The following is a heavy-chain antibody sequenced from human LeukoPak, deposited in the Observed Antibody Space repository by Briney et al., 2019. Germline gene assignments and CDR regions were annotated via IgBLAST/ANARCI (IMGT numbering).Heavy chain of an antibody. D-gene: IGHD3-10*02. CDR1: GFTFSRYS. J-gene: IGHJ6*04. CDR2: ISSSGSTI. CDR3: AELGITMIGGV. V-gene: IGHV3-48*04. Sequence: GGSLRLSCAASGFTFSRYSMNWVRQAPGHGLEWVSYISSSGSTIYYADSVKGRFTISRDNAKNSLYLQMNSLRAEDTAVYYCAELGITMIGGVWGKGTTVTISS.